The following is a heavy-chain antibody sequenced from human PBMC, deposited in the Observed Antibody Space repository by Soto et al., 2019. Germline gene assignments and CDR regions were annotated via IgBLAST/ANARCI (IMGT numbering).Heavy chain of an antibody. J-gene: IGHJ2*01. CDR3: ARDFDWNLDA. Sequence: VESGGGVFQSGGSRRLSCAASGFTASNFWMHWVRQAPGEGLVWVARINGDGGSRTYADSMKGRLTITRDNAKNMVFLDMKSLRGEDTAVYYCARDFDWNLDAWGRGTLVTVSS. CDR1: GFTASNFW. CDR2: INGDGGSR. D-gene: IGHD3-9*01. V-gene: IGHV3-74*03.